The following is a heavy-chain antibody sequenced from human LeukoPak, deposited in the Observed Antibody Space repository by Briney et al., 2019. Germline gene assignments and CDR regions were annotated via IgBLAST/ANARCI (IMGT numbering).Heavy chain of an antibody. CDR2: ISSDGSTA. Sequence: PGGSVRLSCAASGFTFSSNWMHWVRQAPGKGLVCVSRISSDGSTATYADSVKGRFTISRDNAKNTLYLQMNSLRAEDTAVYYCARGFYSGGWFDPWGQGTLVTVSS. V-gene: IGHV3-74*01. CDR1: GFTFSSNW. J-gene: IGHJ5*02. D-gene: IGHD2-15*01. CDR3: ARGFYSGGWFDP.